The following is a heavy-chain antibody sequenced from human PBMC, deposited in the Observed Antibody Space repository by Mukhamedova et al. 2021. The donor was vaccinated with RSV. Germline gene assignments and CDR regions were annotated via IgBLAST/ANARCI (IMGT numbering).Heavy chain of an antibody. CDR3: ARTYHDKKLDL. V-gene: IGHV3-72*01. CDR2: IGTGYST. D-gene: IGHD3-16*01. J-gene: IGHJ4*02. Sequence: IGTGYSTEYAASVKGRFTISRDGSKDSLYLQMNRLKAEDTCVYYCARTYHDKKLDLWGQGTLVTVSS.